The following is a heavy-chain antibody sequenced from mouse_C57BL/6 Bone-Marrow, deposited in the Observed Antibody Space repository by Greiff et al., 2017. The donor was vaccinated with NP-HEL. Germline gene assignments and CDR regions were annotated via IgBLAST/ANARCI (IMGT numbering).Heavy chain of an antibody. Sequence: EVMLVESGEGLVKPGGSLKLSCAASGFTFSSYAMSWVRQTPEKRLEWVAYISSGGDYIYYADTVKGRFTISRDNARNTLYLQMSSLKSEDTAMYYCTRGYDYPSYFDDWGQGTTLTVSS. D-gene: IGHD2-4*01. V-gene: IGHV5-9-1*02. J-gene: IGHJ2*01. CDR3: TRGYDYPSYFDD. CDR2: ISSGGDYI. CDR1: GFTFSSYA.